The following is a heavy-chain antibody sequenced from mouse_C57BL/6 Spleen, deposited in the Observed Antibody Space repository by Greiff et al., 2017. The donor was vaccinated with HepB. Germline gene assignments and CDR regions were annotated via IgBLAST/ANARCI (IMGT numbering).Heavy chain of an antibody. CDR2: IYPGDGDT. V-gene: IGHV1-82*01. Sequence: VQLQQSGPELVKPGASVKISCKASGYAFSSSWMNWVKQRPGKGLEWIGRIYPGDGDTNYTGKFKGKATLTADKSSSTAYMQLSSLTSEESAVYFCAGSGHYDHEAYAMDYWGQGTSVTVSS. CDR1: GYAFSSSW. D-gene: IGHD2-4*01. CDR3: AGSGHYDHEAYAMDY. J-gene: IGHJ4*01.